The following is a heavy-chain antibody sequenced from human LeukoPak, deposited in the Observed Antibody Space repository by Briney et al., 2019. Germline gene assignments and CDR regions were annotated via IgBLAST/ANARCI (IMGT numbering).Heavy chain of an antibody. J-gene: IGHJ5*02. V-gene: IGHV3-30*02. CDR3: VKGCSRSHNWFDP. CDR2: IRNDGSND. D-gene: IGHD6-13*01. Sequence: VGALRLSCAAPVFTFSDFGMHWVRQAPGKGLEWVAFIRNDGSNDYYPDSVKGRFTISRDNSRTTLYLQIHSLRIEDTAVYYCVKGCSRSHNWFDPWGQGILVSASS. CDR1: VFTFSDFG.